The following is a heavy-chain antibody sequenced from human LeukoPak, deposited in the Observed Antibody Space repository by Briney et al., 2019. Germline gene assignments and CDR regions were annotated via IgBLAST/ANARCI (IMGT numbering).Heavy chain of an antibody. CDR2: ISGSGSGDST. CDR1: GFTFSSYA. J-gene: IGHJ4*02. CDR3: TRAGGGFDY. D-gene: IGHD2-15*01. Sequence: GGSLRLSCAASGFTFSSYAMNWVRQAPGKGLEWVSAISGSGSGDSTYYADSVKGRFTISRDNSKNTLYLQMNSLRAEDTAVYYCTRAGGGFDYWGQGTLVTVSS. V-gene: IGHV3-23*01.